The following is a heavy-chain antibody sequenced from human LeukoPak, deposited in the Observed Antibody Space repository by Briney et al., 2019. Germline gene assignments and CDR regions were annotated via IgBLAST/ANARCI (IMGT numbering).Heavy chain of an antibody. Sequence: PSETLSLTCSVSGGSISSVYWTWIRQPPGKGLEWIGYIYYSGSTNYNPSLKSRVTISIDTSRNQFSLKLSSVTAADTAVYYCARDSSYSSRFDYWGQGTLVTVSS. CDR1: GGSISSVY. V-gene: IGHV4-59*01. CDR3: ARDSSYSSRFDY. CDR2: IYYSGST. D-gene: IGHD6-13*01. J-gene: IGHJ4*02.